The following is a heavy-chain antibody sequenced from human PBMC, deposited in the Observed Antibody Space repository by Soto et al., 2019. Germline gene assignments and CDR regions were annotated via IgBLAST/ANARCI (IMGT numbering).Heavy chain of an antibody. CDR1: GYTFTGYY. CDR3: ARAAEGAAGSTMISLPAFDI. Sequence: ASVKVSCKASGYTFTGYYMHWVRQAPGQGLEWMGWINPNSGGTNYAQKFQGWVTMTRDTSISTAYMELSRLRSDDTAVYYCARAAEGAAGSTMISLPAFDIWGQGTMVTVSS. D-gene: IGHD3-22*01. CDR2: INPNSGGT. V-gene: IGHV1-2*04. J-gene: IGHJ3*02.